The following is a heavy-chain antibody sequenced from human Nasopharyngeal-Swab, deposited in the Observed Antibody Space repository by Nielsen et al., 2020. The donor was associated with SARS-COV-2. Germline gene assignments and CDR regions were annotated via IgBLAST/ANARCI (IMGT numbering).Heavy chain of an antibody. V-gene: IGHV1-69*13. Sequence: SVKVSCKASGGTFSSYAISWVRQALGQGLEWMGGIIPIFGTANYAQKFQGRVTITADESTSTAYMELSSLRSEDTAVYYCARDQNTYYDSSGYYNFDYWGQGTLVTVSS. CDR2: IIPIFGTA. CDR1: GGTFSSYA. J-gene: IGHJ4*02. D-gene: IGHD3-22*01. CDR3: ARDQNTYYDSSGYYNFDY.